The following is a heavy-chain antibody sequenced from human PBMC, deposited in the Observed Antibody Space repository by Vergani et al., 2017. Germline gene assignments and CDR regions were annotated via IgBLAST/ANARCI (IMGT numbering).Heavy chain of an antibody. CDR1: GASVTSYY. D-gene: IGHD1-26*01. J-gene: IGHJ3*02. CDR3: ARGRGGSYRPGAFDI. CDR2: IYYSGST. Sequence: QVKLQESGPGLVKPSETLSLTCTVSGASVTSYYWSWIRQPPGKGLEWIGYIYYSGSTNYNPSLKSRVTISVDTSKNQFSLKLSSVTAADTAVYYCARGRGGSYRPGAFDIWGQGTMVTVSS. V-gene: IGHV4-59*02.